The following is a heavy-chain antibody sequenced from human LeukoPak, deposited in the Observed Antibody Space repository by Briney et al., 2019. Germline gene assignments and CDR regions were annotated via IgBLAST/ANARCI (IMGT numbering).Heavy chain of an antibody. V-gene: IGHV3-23*01. D-gene: IGHD4-17*01. CDR3: ARARSMTTGFDP. Sequence: GGSLRLSCAASGFTFSSYAMSWVRQAPGKGLEWVSAISGSGGGTYYADSVKGRFTISRDNSKNTLYLQMNSLRAEDTAVYYCARARSMTTGFDPWGQGTLVTVSS. CDR1: GFTFSSYA. CDR2: ISGSGGGT. J-gene: IGHJ5*02.